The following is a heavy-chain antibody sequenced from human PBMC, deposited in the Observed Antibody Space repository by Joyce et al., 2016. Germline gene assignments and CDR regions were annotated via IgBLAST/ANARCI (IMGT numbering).Heavy chain of an antibody. J-gene: IGHJ4*02. CDR2: IVPMSATT. Sequence: QVQLEQSGAEVKKTGSSVKVSCKTSRDIFNAYGINWVRPAPGQGLEWLVGIVPMSATTDYAQKFRDRLTISAHEPTSTVYMELSSLRSDDTGTYYCARGRGDDFWSGYYGSIDYWGQGTLVSVSS. CDR3: ARGRGDDFWSGYYGSIDY. CDR1: RDIFNAYG. D-gene: IGHD3-3*01. V-gene: IGHV1-69*01.